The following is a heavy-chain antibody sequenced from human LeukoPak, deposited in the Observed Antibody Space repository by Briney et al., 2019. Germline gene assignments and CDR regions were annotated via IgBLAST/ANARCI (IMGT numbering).Heavy chain of an antibody. J-gene: IGHJ4*02. CDR3: ARAPYSSSWYYFDY. Sequence: GGSLRLSCAASGFTFSDYYMSWIRQAPGKGLEWVSYISSSSSYTNYADSVKGRFTISRDNAKNSLYMQMNSLRAEDTAVYYCARAPYSSSWYYFDYWGQGTLVTVSS. CDR1: GFTFSDYY. V-gene: IGHV3-11*05. D-gene: IGHD6-13*01. CDR2: ISSSSSYT.